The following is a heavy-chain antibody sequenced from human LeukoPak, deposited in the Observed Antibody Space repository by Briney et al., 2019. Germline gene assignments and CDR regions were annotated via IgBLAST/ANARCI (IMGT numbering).Heavy chain of an antibody. V-gene: IGHV3-48*01. CDR2: ISSSSSTI. Sequence: PGGSLRLSCAASGFTFSSYSMNWVRQAPGKGLEWVSYISSSSSTIYYADSVKGRFTISRDNAKNSMYLQMNSLRAEDTAVYYCARDQYYYDSSVYLPDYWGQGTLVTVSS. CDR1: GFTFSSYS. J-gene: IGHJ4*02. D-gene: IGHD3-22*01. CDR3: ARDQYYYDSSVYLPDY.